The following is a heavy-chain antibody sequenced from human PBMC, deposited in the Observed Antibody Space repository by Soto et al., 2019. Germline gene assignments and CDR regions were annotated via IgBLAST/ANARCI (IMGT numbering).Heavy chain of an antibody. D-gene: IGHD3-10*01. Sequence: GASVKVSCKASGYTFTSYDINWVRQATGQGLEWMGWMNPNSGNTGYAQKFQGRVTMTRNTSISTAYMELSSLRSEDTAVYYCARGIRITMVRGVPYYFDYWGQGTLVTVSS. J-gene: IGHJ4*02. V-gene: IGHV1-8*01. CDR1: GYTFTSYD. CDR3: ARGIRITMVRGVPYYFDY. CDR2: MNPNSGNT.